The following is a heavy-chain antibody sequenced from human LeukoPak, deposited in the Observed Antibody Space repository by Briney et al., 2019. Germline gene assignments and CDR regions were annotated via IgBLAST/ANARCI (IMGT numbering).Heavy chain of an antibody. J-gene: IGHJ4*02. V-gene: IGHV3-11*04. CDR3: ARASTVTTDLVDY. D-gene: IGHD4-17*01. CDR1: GFTFSYYY. Sequence: GGSLRLSCAASGFTFSYYYMSWIRQAPGKGLEWVSYISSSGSTIYYADSVKCRFTISRDNAKNSLYLQMNSLRAEDTAVYYCARASTVTTDLVDYWGQGTLVTVSS. CDR2: ISSSGSTI.